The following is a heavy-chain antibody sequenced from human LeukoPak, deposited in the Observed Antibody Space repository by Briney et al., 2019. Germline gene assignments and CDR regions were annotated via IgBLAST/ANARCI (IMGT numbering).Heavy chain of an antibody. J-gene: IGHJ1*01. D-gene: IGHD4-17*01. CDR1: GSTFSSYA. V-gene: IGHV3-23*01. Sequence: GGSLRLSCAASGSTFSSYAMSWVRQAPGKGLEWVSAISGSGGRTYYADSVKGRFTISRDNSKNTLSLQMNSLRAEDTAVYYCAKGDYGDYFQHWGQGTLVTVSS. CDR2: ISGSGGRT. CDR3: AKGDYGDYFQH.